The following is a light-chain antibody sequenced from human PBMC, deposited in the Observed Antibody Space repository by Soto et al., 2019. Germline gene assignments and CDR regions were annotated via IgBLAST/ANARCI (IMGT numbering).Light chain of an antibody. CDR1: QSISSW. V-gene: IGKV1-5*01. Sequence: EIYMTQSPSSLDGSLGYRSTLSCWASQSISSWLAWYQQKPGTAPKVLIYHASNLQSGVPSRFSGSGSGTEFTLTIRSLKPDDFATYYCQQYNSYSFGQGTKVDI. J-gene: IGKJ1*01. CDR2: HAS. CDR3: QQYNSYS.